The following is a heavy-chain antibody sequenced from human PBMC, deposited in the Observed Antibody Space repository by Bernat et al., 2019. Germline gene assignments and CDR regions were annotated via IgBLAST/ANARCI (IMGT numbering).Heavy chain of an antibody. V-gene: IGHV3-33*06. D-gene: IGHD6-13*01. CDR1: GFIFSDYG. CDR2: IWYDGSNK. Sequence: QVQLVESGGGVVQPGRSLRLSCAASGFIFSDYGMHWVRQAPGKGLEWVAVIWYDGSNKYYADSVKGRFTISRDNSKNTLYLQMNSLRAEDTAVYYCAKKEAAAGTSYYGMDVWGQGTTVTVSS. CDR3: AKKEAAAGTSYYGMDV. J-gene: IGHJ6*02.